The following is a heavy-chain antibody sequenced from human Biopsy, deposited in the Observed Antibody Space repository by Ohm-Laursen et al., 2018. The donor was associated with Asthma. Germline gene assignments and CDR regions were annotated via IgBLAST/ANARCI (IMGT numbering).Heavy chain of an antibody. CDR1: GLVFSQSG. CDR2: ISSDGRNK. D-gene: IGHD4-23*01. V-gene: IGHV3-30*03. CDR3: ARESGQDSGGTGAFDR. J-gene: IGHJ3*02. Sequence: SLRLSCSASGLVFSQSGMHWVRQAPGKGLEWVALISSDGRNKYYKDSVKGRFTISRDNSKLRLYLEINSLRVEDSAVYYCARESGQDSGGTGAFDRWGQGIMVAVSS.